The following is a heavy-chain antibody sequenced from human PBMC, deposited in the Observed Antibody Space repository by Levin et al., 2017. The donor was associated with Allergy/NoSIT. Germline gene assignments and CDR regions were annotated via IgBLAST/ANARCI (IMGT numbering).Heavy chain of an antibody. CDR2: IWYDGSNK. CDR3: ARDHVPLYYYYYMDV. J-gene: IGHJ6*03. D-gene: IGHD6-6*01. CDR1: GFTFSSYG. Sequence: GESLKISCAASGFTFSSYGMHWVRQAPGKGLEWVAVIWYDGSNKYYADSVKGRFTISRDNSKNTLYLQMNSLRAEDTAVYYCARDHVPLYYYYYMDVWGKGTTVTVSS. V-gene: IGHV3-33*01.